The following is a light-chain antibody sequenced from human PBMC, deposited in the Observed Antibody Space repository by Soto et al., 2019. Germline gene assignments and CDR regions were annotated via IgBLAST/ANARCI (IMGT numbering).Light chain of an antibody. CDR2: DVS. J-gene: IGLJ1*01. CDR1: SSDVGGYNF. V-gene: IGLV2-11*01. CDR3: CSYAGSHTFV. Sequence: QSALTQPRSVSGSPGQSVTISCTGTSSDVGGYNFVSWYQQYPGKAPKFMIYDVSKRPSGVPDRFSGSKSGNTASLTISGLLAEDEAVYYCCSYAGSHTFVFGTGTKVTVL.